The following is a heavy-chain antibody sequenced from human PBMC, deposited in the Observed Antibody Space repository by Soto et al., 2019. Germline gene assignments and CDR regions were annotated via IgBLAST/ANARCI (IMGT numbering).Heavy chain of an antibody. CDR1: GGSISSSSYY. D-gene: IGHD3-10*01. CDR3: ASSGSGSYSFVF. V-gene: IGHV4-61*05. CDR2: VWHSGST. Sequence: SETLSLTCTVSGGSISSSSYYWGWIRQPPGKGLEWIGYVWHSGSTNYNPSLKSRVTISVDASKNQFSLKLSSMTAEDTAVYTCASSGSGSYSFVFWGQGSLVTVSS. J-gene: IGHJ4*02.